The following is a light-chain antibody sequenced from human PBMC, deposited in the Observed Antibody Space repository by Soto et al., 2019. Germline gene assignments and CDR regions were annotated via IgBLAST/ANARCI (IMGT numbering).Light chain of an antibody. Sequence: QSALTQPASVSGSPGQSITISCTGTSSDVGGYNYVSWYQQHPGRAPKLMIYAVSNRPLGVSNRFSGSKSGNTASLTISGLRAEDEADYYCSSDTTGWVFGGGTKLTVL. V-gene: IGLV2-14*03. CDR2: AVS. J-gene: IGLJ3*02. CDR3: SSDTTGWV. CDR1: SSDVGGYNY.